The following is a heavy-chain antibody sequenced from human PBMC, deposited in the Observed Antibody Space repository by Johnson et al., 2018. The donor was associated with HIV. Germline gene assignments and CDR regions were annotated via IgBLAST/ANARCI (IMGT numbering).Heavy chain of an antibody. CDR1: GFTFSSYW. CDR3: AREGYYDSSGYYHDAFDI. CDR2: IKQDGSEK. V-gene: IGHV3-7*01. Sequence: EVQLVESGGGLVQPGGSLRLSCAASGFTFSSYWMNWVRQAPGKGLEWVANIKQDGSEKYYVDSVKGRFTISRDNAKNSLYLQMNSLRAEDTAVYYCAREGYYDSSGYYHDAFDIWGQGTMVTVSS. J-gene: IGHJ3*02. D-gene: IGHD3-22*01.